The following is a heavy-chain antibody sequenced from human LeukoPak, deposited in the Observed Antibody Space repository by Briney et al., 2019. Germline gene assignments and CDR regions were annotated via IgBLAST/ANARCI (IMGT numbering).Heavy chain of an antibody. CDR2: IYYSGST. J-gene: IGHJ4*02. V-gene: IGHV4-59*01. Sequence: SETLSLTCSVSGASISSYYWSWVRQPPGKGLEWTGYIYYSGSTNYNPSLKSRVTISVDTSKNQFSLKLSSVTAADTAVYYCARDPYGDTAFDYWGQGTLATVSS. CDR1: GASISSYY. D-gene: IGHD4-17*01. CDR3: ARDPYGDTAFDY.